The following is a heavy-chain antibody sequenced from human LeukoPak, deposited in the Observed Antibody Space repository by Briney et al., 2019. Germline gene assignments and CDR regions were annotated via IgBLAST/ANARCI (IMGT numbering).Heavy chain of an antibody. J-gene: IGHJ4*02. Sequence: TPSETLSLTCTVSGYSISSGYYWGWIRQPPGKGLEWIGSISHSGSTYYKPSLKSRVTISVDTSKNQFSLKLRSVTAADTAVYYCAREGGAAGFDYWGQGTLVTVSS. CDR1: GYSISSGYY. CDR3: AREGGAAGFDY. D-gene: IGHD6-13*01. V-gene: IGHV4-38-2*02. CDR2: ISHSGST.